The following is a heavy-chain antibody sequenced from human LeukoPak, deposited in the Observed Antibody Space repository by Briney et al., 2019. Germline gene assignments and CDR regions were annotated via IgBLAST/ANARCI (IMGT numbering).Heavy chain of an antibody. J-gene: IGHJ4*02. D-gene: IGHD1-14*01. CDR2: IYYSGST. CDR1: GGSISSYY. V-gene: IGHV4-59*08. CDR3: ARAPDRWPFDY. Sequence: SETLSLTCTVSGGSISSYYWSWIRQPPGKGLEWIGYIYYSGSTNYNPSLKSRVTISVDTSKNQFSLKLSSVIAADTAVYYCARAPDRWPFDYWGQGTLVTVSS.